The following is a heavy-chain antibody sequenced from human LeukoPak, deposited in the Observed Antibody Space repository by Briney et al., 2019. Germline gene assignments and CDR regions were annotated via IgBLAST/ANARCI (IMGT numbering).Heavy chain of an antibody. CDR1: EFTFSNYE. V-gene: IGHV3-48*03. J-gene: IGHJ4*02. D-gene: IGHD3-10*01. CDR2: ISSSGSTI. CDR3: ARDPNYGSGSYADY. Sequence: GGSLTLSCAAYEFTFSNYEMDWDRQAQEKGLEWVSNISSSGSTIYYADSVKDRITISRDKAKNSLYMQMNSLTAEDTAVYYCARDPNYGSGSYADYWGQGTLVTVSS.